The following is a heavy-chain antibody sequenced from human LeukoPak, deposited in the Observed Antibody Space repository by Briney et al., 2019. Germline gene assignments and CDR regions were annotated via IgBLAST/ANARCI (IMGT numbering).Heavy chain of an antibody. D-gene: IGHD3-10*01. V-gene: IGHV3-13*04. J-gene: IGHJ3*02. CDR1: GFTFSSYD. CDR2: IGTAGDT. Sequence: GGSLRLCCTASGFTFSSYDMHWVRQATGQGLECVSAIGTAGDTYYPGSVKGRFTISRENAKNSLYLQMNSLRAGDTAVYYCARVNMDRGAAFDIWGQGTMVTVSS. CDR3: ARVNMDRGAAFDI.